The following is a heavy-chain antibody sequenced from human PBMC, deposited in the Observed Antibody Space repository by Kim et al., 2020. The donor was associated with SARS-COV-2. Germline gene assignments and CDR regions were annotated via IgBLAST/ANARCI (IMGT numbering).Heavy chain of an antibody. D-gene: IGHD1-26*01. CDR3: ARETEEQMQYGPDAFDI. CDR2: ISTGGSTI. CDR1: GFTFNSGE. J-gene: IGHJ3*02. Sequence: GGSLRLSCEASGFTFNSGEMNWVRQAPGKGLEWVSYISTGGSTIYYADAVKGRFTISRDNAKNSLYQQMNSLRAEDTAVYYCARETEEQMQYGPDAFDIWGQGTMVTVSS. V-gene: IGHV3-48*03.